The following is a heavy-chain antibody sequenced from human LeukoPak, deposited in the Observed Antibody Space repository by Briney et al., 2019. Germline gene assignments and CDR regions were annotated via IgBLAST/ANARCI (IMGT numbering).Heavy chain of an antibody. D-gene: IGHD5-12*01. Sequence: SETLSLTCTVSGGSISSYYWSWIRQPAGKGLEWIGRIYTSGSTNYNPSLKSRVTMSVDTSKNQFSLRLSSVAAADTAVYYCARDSGYSGYGDGFDIWGQGTMVTGPS. V-gene: IGHV4-4*07. CDR2: IYTSGST. CDR1: GGSISSYY. CDR3: ARDSGYSGYGDGFDI. J-gene: IGHJ3*02.